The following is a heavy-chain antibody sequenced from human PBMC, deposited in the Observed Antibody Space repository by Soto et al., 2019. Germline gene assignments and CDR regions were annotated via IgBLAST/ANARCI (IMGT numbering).Heavy chain of an antibody. V-gene: IGHV1-18*01. Sequence: ASGKVSCKASGYTFISYGITWVRQAPGQGLEWMGWISAYNGNTNYAQKLQGRVTMTTDTSTSTAYMELRSLRSDDTAVYYCARAPAVVATTGNLDYWGQGTLVTVSS. CDR1: GYTFISYG. D-gene: IGHD2-15*01. CDR2: ISAYNGNT. CDR3: ARAPAVVATTGNLDY. J-gene: IGHJ4*02.